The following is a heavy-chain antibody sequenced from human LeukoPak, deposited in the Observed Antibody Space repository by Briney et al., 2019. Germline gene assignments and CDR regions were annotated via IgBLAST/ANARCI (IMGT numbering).Heavy chain of an antibody. CDR2: IIPIFGTA. CDR1: GGTFSSYA. J-gene: IGHJ4*02. V-gene: IGHV1-69*01. CDR3: ARPDEDRGYSYGYNY. Sequence: ASVKVSCKASGGTFSSYAISWVRQAPGQGLEWMGGIIPIFGTANYAQKFQGRVTITADESTSTAYMELSSLRSEDTAVYYCARPDEDRGYSYGYNYWGQGTLVTVSS. D-gene: IGHD5-18*01.